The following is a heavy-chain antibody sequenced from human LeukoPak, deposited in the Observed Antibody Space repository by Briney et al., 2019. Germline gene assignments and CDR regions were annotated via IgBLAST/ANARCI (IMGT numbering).Heavy chain of an antibody. CDR2: IYYSGST. CDR1: GGSISNYY. Sequence: PSETLPLTCTVSGGSISNYYWSWIRQPPGKGLEWIGYIYYSGSTNYNPSLKSRITISVDKSKNQFSLKLSSVTAADTAVYYCARRRYILTGYYPFDYWGQGILVTVSS. J-gene: IGHJ4*02. D-gene: IGHD3-9*01. CDR3: ARRRYILTGYYPFDY. V-gene: IGHV4-59*12.